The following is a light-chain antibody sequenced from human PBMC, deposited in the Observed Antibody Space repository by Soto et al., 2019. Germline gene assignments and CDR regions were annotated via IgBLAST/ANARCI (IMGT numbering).Light chain of an antibody. Sequence: DIQMTQSPSTLSASVGDRVTITCRASQSISSWLAWYQQKPGKAPKRLIYDASGLESGVPSRFSGSRSGTEFTLTISSLQPDDFATYYGQQYNSYWTFGQGTKVEIK. J-gene: IGKJ1*01. CDR1: QSISSW. V-gene: IGKV1-5*01. CDR3: QQYNSYWT. CDR2: DAS.